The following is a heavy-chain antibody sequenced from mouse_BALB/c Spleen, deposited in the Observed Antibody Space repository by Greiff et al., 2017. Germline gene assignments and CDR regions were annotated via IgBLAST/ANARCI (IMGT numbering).Heavy chain of an antibody. V-gene: IGHV1-69*02. CDR3: TRGPFDY. CDR1: GYTFTSYW. J-gene: IGHJ2*01. Sequence: QVQLQQPGAELVRPGASVKLSCKASGYTFTSYWINWVKQRPGHGLEWIGNIYPSDSYTNYNQKFKDKATLTVDKSSSTAYMQLSSPTSEDSAVYYCTRGPFDYWGQGTTLTVSS. CDR2: IYPSDSYT.